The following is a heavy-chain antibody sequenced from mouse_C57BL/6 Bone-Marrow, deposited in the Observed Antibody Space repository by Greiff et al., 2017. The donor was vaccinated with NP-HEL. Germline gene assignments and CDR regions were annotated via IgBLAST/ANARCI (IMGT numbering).Heavy chain of an antibody. CDR1: GFNIKDYY. D-gene: IGHD1-1*01. Sequence: EVQRVESGAELVKPGASVKLSCTASGFNIKDYYMHWVKQRTEQGLEWIGRIDPEDGETKYAPKFPGKATITADTSSNTAYLQLSSLTSEDTAVYYCAREVWGSSYLFAYWGQGTLVTVSA. CDR3: AREVWGSSYLFAY. V-gene: IGHV14-2*01. J-gene: IGHJ3*01. CDR2: IDPEDGET.